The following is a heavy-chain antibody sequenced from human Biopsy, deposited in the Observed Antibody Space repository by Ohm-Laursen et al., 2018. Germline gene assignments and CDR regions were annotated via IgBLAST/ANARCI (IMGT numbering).Heavy chain of an antibody. CDR3: ARNSITRLLDY. J-gene: IGHJ4*02. CDR1: GYNLNSFG. D-gene: IGHD3-3*01. CDR2: ISGYNGNT. V-gene: IGHV1-18*01. Sequence: ASVKVSCKASGYNLNSFGISWVRQAPGQGLEWMGRISGYNGNTLYAQKFQHRVTMTTDTSTSTAYMELRSLTSDDTAVYYCARNSITRLLDYWGQGTRVTVSP.